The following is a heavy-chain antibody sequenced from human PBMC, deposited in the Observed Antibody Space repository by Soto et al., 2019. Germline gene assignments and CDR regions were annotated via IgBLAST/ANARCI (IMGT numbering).Heavy chain of an antibody. D-gene: IGHD3-3*01. V-gene: IGHV1-46*01. CDR1: GYTXSSYY. CDR2: INPSGGST. J-gene: IGHJ4*02. Sequence: SXKVSCKASGYTXSSYYMNLVRQAPGQGLEWIGIINPSGGSTSYAQKFQGRVTMTRDTSTSTVYMELSSLRSEDTDVYYCARAGVFGVVIDDYWGQGTLGTVSS. CDR3: ARAGVFGVVIDDY.